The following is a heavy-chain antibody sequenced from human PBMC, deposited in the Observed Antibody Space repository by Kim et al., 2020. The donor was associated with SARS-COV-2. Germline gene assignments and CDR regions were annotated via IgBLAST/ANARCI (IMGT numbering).Heavy chain of an antibody. V-gene: IGHV1-69*04. D-gene: IGHD1-26*01. CDR1: GGTFSSYA. J-gene: IGHJ4*02. CDR2: IIPILGIA. CDR3: ARDLEAGEWELPAATPFDY. Sequence: SVKVSCKASGGTFSSYAISWVRQAPGQGLEWMGRIIPILGIANYAQKFQGRVTITADKSTSTAYMELSSLRSEDTAVYYCARDLEAGEWELPAATPFDYWGQGTLVTVSS.